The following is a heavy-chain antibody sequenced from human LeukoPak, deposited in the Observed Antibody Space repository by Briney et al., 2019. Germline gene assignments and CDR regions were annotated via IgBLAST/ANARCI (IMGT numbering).Heavy chain of an antibody. CDR1: GFNFDDYP. CDR2: INWDGGST. Sequence: GGSLRLSCAASGFNFDDYPMHWVRQIPGKSLEWVSLINWDGGSTFYADSVKGRFTISRDTRKNFLYLQMISLRTEDTALYYCAKDLGKVIAAAGTSGFDSWGRGTLVTVSS. D-gene: IGHD6-13*01. J-gene: IGHJ4*01. CDR3: AKDLGKVIAAAGTSGFDS. V-gene: IGHV3-43*01.